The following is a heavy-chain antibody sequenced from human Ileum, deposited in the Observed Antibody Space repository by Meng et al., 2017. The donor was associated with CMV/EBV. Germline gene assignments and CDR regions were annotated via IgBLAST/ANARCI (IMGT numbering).Heavy chain of an antibody. CDR1: GFTVSNYG. CDR2: ISSSSSYR. D-gene: IGHD6-19*01. J-gene: IGHJ4*02. CDR3: ASHIAMAENY. Sequence: GESLKISCAASGFTVSNYGMSWVRQAPGKGLEWVSVISSSSSYRYYADSVKGRFTISRDNAKNSLYPQMNSLRVEDTAVYYCASHIAMAENYWVQGTLVTVSS. V-gene: IGHV3-21*01.